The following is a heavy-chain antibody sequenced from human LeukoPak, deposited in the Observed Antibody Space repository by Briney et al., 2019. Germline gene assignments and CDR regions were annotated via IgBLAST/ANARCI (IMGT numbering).Heavy chain of an antibody. CDR1: GFTFSSYW. Sequence: GGSLRLSCVASGFTFSSYWMHWVRQDPRKGLEWVSAISVSAGSTYYADSVKGRFTISRDNSKNTLYLQMNSLRAEDTAVYYCATGSVRYSASWYSQEGDYWGQGTLVTVSS. J-gene: IGHJ4*02. CDR2: ISVSAGST. D-gene: IGHD6-13*01. CDR3: ATGSVRYSASWYSQEGDY. V-gene: IGHV3-23*01.